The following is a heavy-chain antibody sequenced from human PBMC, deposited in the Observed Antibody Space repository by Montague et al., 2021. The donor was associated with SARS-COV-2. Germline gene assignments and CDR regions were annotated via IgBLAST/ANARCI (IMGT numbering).Heavy chain of an antibody. J-gene: IGHJ4*02. Sequence: SETLSLTCAVYCGSFSCYYWGSIRQPPGLELEWHGEINPSVSTNYNPSLKSRVTLSVDTSKKQFSLKLSSLTAADTAVYYCARVAGGYYHDSSAYFDYWGQGSLVTVSS. CDR1: CGSFSCYY. CDR2: INPSVST. CDR3: ARVAGGYYHDSSAYFDY. V-gene: IGHV4-34*01. D-gene: IGHD3-22*01.